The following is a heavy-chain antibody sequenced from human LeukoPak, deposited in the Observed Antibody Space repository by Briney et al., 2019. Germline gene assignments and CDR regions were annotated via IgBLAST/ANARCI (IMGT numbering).Heavy chain of an antibody. CDR1: SGSISSYY. J-gene: IGHJ3*02. CDR3: ARHTAFEI. V-gene: IGHV4-59*08. Sequence: SETLSLTCTVSSGSISSYYWSWIRQPPGKGLEWIGYISYSGTTKYNPSLKGRVTISVDTSENQFSLKVSSVTAADTAVYYCARHTAFEIWGQGTMVTDSS. CDR2: ISYSGTT.